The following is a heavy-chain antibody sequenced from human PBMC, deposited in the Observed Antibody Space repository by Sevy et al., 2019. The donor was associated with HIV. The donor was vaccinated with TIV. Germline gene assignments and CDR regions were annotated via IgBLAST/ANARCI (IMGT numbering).Heavy chain of an antibody. CDR1: GFTFSSYA. CDR3: AKDGDVVVPAATQLDAFDI. CDR2: ISGSGGST. V-gene: IGHV3-23*01. Sequence: GGSLRLSCAASGFTFSSYAMSWVRQAPGKGLEWVSAISGSGGSTYYADSVKGRFTISRDNSKNTLYLQMNSLRAEDTAVYYCAKDGDVVVPAATQLDAFDIWGQGTMVTVSS. D-gene: IGHD2-2*01. J-gene: IGHJ3*02.